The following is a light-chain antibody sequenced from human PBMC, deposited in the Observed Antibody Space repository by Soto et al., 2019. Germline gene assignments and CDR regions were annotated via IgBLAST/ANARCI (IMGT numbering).Light chain of an antibody. J-gene: IGKJ1*01. CDR1: QSVSGSY. Sequence: EVVFTQSPCTLSLSPGERATLSCRASQSVSGSYLAWYQQKPGQAPRLLIYGASSRATGIPDRFSGSGSGTDFTLTISRLEPEDFAVYYCQQYGSSPRTFGQGTKVDIK. V-gene: IGKV3-20*01. CDR2: GAS. CDR3: QQYGSSPRT.